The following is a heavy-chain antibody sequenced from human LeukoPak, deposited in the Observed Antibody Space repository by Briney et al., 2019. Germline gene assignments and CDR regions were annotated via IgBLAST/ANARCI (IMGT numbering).Heavy chain of an antibody. D-gene: IGHD1-20*01. V-gene: IGHV3-23*01. CDR3: EKEKALNCRSPFDY. CDR2: ISGSGGST. J-gene: IGHJ4*02. Sequence: GGSLRLSCAASGFTFSSYAMTWVRQAPGKGLEWVSAISGSGGSTYYADSVKGRFTISRDNSKNTLYLQMNSLRAEDTAVYYCEKEKALNCRSPFDYWGQGTLVTVSS. CDR1: GFTFSSYA.